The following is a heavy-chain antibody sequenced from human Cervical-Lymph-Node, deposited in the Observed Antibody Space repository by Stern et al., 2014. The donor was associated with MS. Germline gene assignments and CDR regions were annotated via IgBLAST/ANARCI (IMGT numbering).Heavy chain of an antibody. J-gene: IGHJ4*02. Sequence: QVQLGQSGAEVKKPGSSVKVSCKASGGTFSSYAISWVRQAPGQGLEWMGGTIPFFGTANYAQKFQGRVTITADESTSTAYMELSSLRSEDTAVYYCARQSSHHHNMDYFDYWGQGTLVTVSS. D-gene: IGHD6-19*01. CDR3: ARQSSHHHNMDYFDY. CDR2: TIPFFGTA. CDR1: GGTFSSYA. V-gene: IGHV1-69*01.